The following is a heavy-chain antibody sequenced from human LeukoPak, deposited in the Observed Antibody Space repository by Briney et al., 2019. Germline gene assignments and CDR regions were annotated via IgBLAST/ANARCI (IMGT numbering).Heavy chain of an antibody. D-gene: IGHD3-10*01. J-gene: IGHJ4*02. CDR3: AREGMVRGVFDY. CDR1: GFTFSSYE. CDR2: ISSSGSTI. Sequence: GGSLRLSCAASGFTFSSYEMNWVRQAPGKGLEWVSYISSSGSTIYYADSVKGRFTISRDSAKNSLYLQMNSLRAEDTAVYYCAREGMVRGVFDYWGQGTLVTVSS. V-gene: IGHV3-48*03.